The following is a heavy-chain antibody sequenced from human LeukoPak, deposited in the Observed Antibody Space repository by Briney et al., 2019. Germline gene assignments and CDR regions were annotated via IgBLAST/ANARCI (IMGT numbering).Heavy chain of an antibody. J-gene: IGHJ4*02. CDR2: ISGSGSDT. D-gene: IGHD2-2*01. Sequence: GGSLRLSCVASGFTFYDYAMSWVRQAPGKGLEWVSGISGSGSDTFYADSVRGRFTIYKDNSKNTLYLEVNSLGVEDTAVYYCAVLPIVVVPAANQDLDYWGQGVLVTVSS. CDR3: AVLPIVVVPAANQDLDY. V-gene: IGHV3-23*01. CDR1: GFTFYDYA.